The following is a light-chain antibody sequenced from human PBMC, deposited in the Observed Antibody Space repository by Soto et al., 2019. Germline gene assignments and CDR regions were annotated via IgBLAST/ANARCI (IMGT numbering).Light chain of an antibody. J-gene: IGKJ1*01. V-gene: IGKV1-27*01. CDR1: QGIRNY. CDR2: AAS. CDR3: QKHSSAQWT. Sequence: DTQMTQSPSYLSASVGDRVTITCRASQGIRNYLAWYQQKPGKVPKLLIYAASTLQSGVPSRFSGSGSGTDFSLTISSLQPEDVATYYCQKHSSAQWTFGQGTKVEI.